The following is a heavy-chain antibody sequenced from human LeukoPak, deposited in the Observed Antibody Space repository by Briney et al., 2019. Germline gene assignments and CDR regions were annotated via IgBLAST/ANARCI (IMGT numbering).Heavy chain of an antibody. CDR3: ASSRSSSGWSLIDY. CDR1: GGFINSYY. D-gene: IGHD6-19*01. J-gene: IGHJ4*02. V-gene: IGHV4-59*01. Sequence: PSETLSLTCTVSGGFINSYYWSWIRQPPGKGLEWVGYIYYSGSTNYKPSLKRRVTISVDTSKNQFSLKVSSVTAAHTAVYYCASSRSSSGWSLIDYWGRGALVTVSS. CDR2: IYYSGST.